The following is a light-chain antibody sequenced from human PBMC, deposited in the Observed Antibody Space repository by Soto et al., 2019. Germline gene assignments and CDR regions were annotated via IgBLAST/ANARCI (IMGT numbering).Light chain of an antibody. CDR1: QSVLYSSNNKNY. CDR3: QQYYSTPWHT. V-gene: IGKV4-1*01. CDR2: WAS. Sequence: DIVMTQSPDSLAVSLGERATINCKSSQSVLYSSNNKNYLAWYQQKPGQPPKLLIYWASTRESGVPDRFSGSGSGTDFTLTISSLQAEDVAVYYCQQYYSTPWHTFGQGTKLEIK. J-gene: IGKJ2*01.